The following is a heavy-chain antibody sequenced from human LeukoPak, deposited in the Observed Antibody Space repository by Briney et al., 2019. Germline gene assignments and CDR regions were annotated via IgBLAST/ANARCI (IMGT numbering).Heavy chain of an antibody. Sequence: GSLRLSCAASGFTFSSYAMSWVRQPPGKGLEWIGEITHTGSTNYNPSLKSRVTFSVDRSKRQFSLKLSSVTAADTAVYYCARGLGYCSSTSCLDAFDIWGQGTMVTVSS. J-gene: IGHJ3*02. V-gene: IGHV4-34*01. CDR3: ARGLGYCSSTSCLDAFDI. D-gene: IGHD2-2*01. CDR2: ITHTGST. CDR1: GFTFSSYA.